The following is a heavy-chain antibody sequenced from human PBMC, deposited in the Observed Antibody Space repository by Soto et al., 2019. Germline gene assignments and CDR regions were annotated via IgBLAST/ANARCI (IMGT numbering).Heavy chain of an antibody. D-gene: IGHD2-2*02. CDR2: INAGNGNT. CDR3: TSGDIVVVPAALPPYYYYYGMDV. CDR1: GYTFTSYA. Sequence: ASVKVSCKASGYTFTSYAMHWVRQAPVQRLEWMGGINAGNGNTKYSQKFQGRVTITRDTSASTAYMELSSLRSEDTAVYYCTSGDIVVVPAALPPYYYYYGMDVWGQGTTVTVSS. J-gene: IGHJ6*02. V-gene: IGHV1-3*01.